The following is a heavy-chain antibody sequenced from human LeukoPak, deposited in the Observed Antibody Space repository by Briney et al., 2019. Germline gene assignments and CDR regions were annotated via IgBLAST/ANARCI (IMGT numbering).Heavy chain of an antibody. V-gene: IGHV4-34*01. J-gene: IGHJ4*02. CDR1: GGSYSGYY. D-gene: IGHD3-10*01. CDR3: ARPNYYYGSGSYLY. CDR2: INNSGRT. Sequence: SETLSLTCAVYGGSYSGYYWSWIRQPPGKGLEWLGEINNSGRTNYNQSLKSRVTISEETSKNQLSLKLSSVTAADTAVYYCARPNYYYGSGSYLYWGQGTLVTVSS.